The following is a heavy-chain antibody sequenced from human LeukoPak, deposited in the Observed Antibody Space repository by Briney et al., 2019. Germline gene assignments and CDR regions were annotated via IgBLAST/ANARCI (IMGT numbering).Heavy chain of an antibody. J-gene: IGHJ6*02. CDR1: GYSFTSYW. D-gene: IGHD3-3*01. V-gene: IGHV5-51*01. Sequence: KGGESLKISCKGSGYSFTSYWIGWVRQMPGKGLEWMGIIYPGDSDTRYSPSFQGQVTISADKSISTAYLQWSSLKASDTAMYYCARQALGADFWSGYSGGMDVWGQGTTVTVSS. CDR3: ARQALGADFWSGYSGGMDV. CDR2: IYPGDSDT.